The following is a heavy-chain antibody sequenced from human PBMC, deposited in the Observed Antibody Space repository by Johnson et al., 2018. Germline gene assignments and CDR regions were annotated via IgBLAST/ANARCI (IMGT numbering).Heavy chain of an antibody. D-gene: IGHD6-19*01. CDR3: AKEITSGLYGDLYYYYYGMDV. CDR1: GFTFDDYA. CDR2: ISWNSGSI. Sequence: EVRLLESGGGLVQPGRSLRLSCAASGFTFDDYAMHWVRHAPGKGLEWVSGISWNSGSIGYADSVKGRFTISQDKAKNSLYLQMNSLRAEDTALYYCAKEITSGLYGDLYYYYYGMDVWGQGTTVTVSS. V-gene: IGHV3-9*01. J-gene: IGHJ6*02.